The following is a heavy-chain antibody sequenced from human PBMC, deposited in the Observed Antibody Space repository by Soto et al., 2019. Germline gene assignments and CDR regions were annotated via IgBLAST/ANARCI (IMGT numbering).Heavy chain of an antibody. CDR2: INHSGIT. Sequence: PSETLSLTCAVYGGSFRGYFWSWIRQPPGKGLEWIGEINHSGITSYSPSLKSRVTISVDTSKNQFSLKLSSVSAADTALYYCARCSLVVVPAPGFDPWGRGTLVTVSS. J-gene: IGHJ5*02. CDR3: ARCSLVVVPAPGFDP. V-gene: IGHV4-34*09. D-gene: IGHD2-2*01. CDR1: GGSFRGYF.